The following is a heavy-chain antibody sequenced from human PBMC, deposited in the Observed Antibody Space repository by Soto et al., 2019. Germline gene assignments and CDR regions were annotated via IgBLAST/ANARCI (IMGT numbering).Heavy chain of an antibody. Sequence: QVQLVESGGGVVQPGRSLRLSCAASGFTFSSYGMHWVRQDPGKGLEWVAVISYDGSNKYYADSVKGRFTISRDNSKNTLYLQMNSLRAEDTAVYYCAKPRGSYYDSSGYYLGNEYFQHWGQGTLVTVSS. CDR2: ISYDGSNK. V-gene: IGHV3-30*18. CDR3: AKPRGSYYDSSGYYLGNEYFQH. J-gene: IGHJ1*01. CDR1: GFTFSSYG. D-gene: IGHD3-22*01.